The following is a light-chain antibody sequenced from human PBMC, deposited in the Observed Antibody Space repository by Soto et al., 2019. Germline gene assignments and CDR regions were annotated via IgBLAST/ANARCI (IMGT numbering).Light chain of an antibody. Sequence: EIVLTQSPGTLSLSPGERATLSCRASQSLSSTYLAWYQQKPGQAPRLLIYGASVRATGIPDRFSGSASGADFTLTISRLEPEDFAVYYCHQYGSSPRTFDQGTKVEIK. CDR1: QSLSSTY. CDR2: GAS. J-gene: IGKJ1*01. CDR3: HQYGSSPRT. V-gene: IGKV3-20*01.